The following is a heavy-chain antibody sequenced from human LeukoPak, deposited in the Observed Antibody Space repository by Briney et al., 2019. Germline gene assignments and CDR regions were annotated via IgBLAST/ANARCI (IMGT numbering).Heavy chain of an antibody. V-gene: IGHV4-34*01. Sequence: PSETLSLTCAVYGGSFSGYYWSWIRQPPGKGLEWIGEINHSGSTNYNPSLKSRVTISVDTPKNQFSLKLSSVTAADTAVYYCARGIQWLRRGGFDYWGQGTLVTVSS. CDR3: ARGIQWLRRGGFDY. CDR2: INHSGST. CDR1: GGSFSGYY. D-gene: IGHD5-12*01. J-gene: IGHJ4*02.